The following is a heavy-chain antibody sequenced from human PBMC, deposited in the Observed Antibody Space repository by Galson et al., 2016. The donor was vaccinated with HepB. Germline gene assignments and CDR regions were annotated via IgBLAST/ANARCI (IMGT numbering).Heavy chain of an antibody. CDR2: IFHSGTT. V-gene: IGHV4-4*02. J-gene: IGHJ6*02. D-gene: IGHD3-3*01. CDR3: ARVRFLEWLTGSGMDV. CDR1: GSSISSSHW. Sequence: SETLSLTCAVSGSSISSSHWWSWVRQPPGKGLEWIGEIFHSGTTNDDPSLKSRVTMSVDKSKNRLSLNLTSVTAADTAVYYCARVRFLEWLTGSGMDVWGQGTTVTVSS.